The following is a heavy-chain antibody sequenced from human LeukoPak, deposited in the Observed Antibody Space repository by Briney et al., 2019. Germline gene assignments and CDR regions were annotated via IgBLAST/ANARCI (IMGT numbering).Heavy chain of an antibody. D-gene: IGHD3-10*01. V-gene: IGHV3-30*04. CDR3: AKDHAGSGRAFEY. J-gene: IGHJ4*02. CDR2: MSSDGIKS. Sequence: GGNLRLSCATSGFTFRMSGVHWVRQAPGKGLKWVALMSSDGIKSYYADSVKGRFTVSRDTSKDIVYLQMNSLSADDTGIYYCAKDHAGSGRAFEYWGQGTLLTVSS. CDR1: GFTFRMSG.